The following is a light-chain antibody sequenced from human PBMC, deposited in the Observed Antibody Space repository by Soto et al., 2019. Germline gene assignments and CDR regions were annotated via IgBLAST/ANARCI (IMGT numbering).Light chain of an antibody. J-gene: IGKJ3*01. V-gene: IGKV1-12*01. CDR2: SAS. CDR3: QQVNSFPRT. Sequence: DIQMTQSPSSVSASVGDRVTITCRASQGIGSWLAWYQQKPGKAPNLLIYSASTLQSGVPSRFSGSGSGTDFTLTIISLQPEDFATYYCQQVNSFPRTFGPGTKVDIK. CDR1: QGIGSW.